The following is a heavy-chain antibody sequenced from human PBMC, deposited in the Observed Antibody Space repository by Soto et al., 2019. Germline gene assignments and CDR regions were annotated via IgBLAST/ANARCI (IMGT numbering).Heavy chain of an antibody. D-gene: IGHD3-9*01. CDR3: AKDQWEYDILTGYPLFDY. Sequence: QVQLVESGGGVVQPGRSLRLSCAASGFTFSSYGMHWVRQAPGKGLEWVAVISYDGSNKYYADSVKGRFTISRDNSKNTLYLQMNSLRAEDTAVYYCAKDQWEYDILTGYPLFDYWGQGTLVTVSS. V-gene: IGHV3-30*18. J-gene: IGHJ4*02. CDR2: ISYDGSNK. CDR1: GFTFSSYG.